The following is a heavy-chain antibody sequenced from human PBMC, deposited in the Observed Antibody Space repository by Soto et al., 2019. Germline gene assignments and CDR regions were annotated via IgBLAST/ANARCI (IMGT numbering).Heavy chain of an antibody. V-gene: IGHV4-59*12. CDR3: ARAGRGYCSGGSCYSGLHGMDV. Sequence: PSETLSTTCTVYGTSIHSVYCSWNWQPPCLGLEWIWYIYYSGSTNYNPSLKSRVTISVDTSKNQFSLKLSSVTAADTAVYYCARAGRGYCSGGSCYSGLHGMDVWGQGTTVT. J-gene: IGHJ6*02. D-gene: IGHD2-15*01. CDR2: IYYSGST. CDR1: GTSIHSVY.